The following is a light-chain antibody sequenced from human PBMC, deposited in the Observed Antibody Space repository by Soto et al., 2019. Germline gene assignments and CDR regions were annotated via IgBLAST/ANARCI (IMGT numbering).Light chain of an antibody. Sequence: EIVLTQSPGTLSLSPGERATLACRASQSVRSSYLAWYQQKPGQAPRLLIYGASTRATGIPDRFSGSGSGTDFTLIISRLEPEDVAVYYCQQYSSSPRFTFGPGTKVDIK. V-gene: IGKV3-20*01. J-gene: IGKJ3*01. CDR3: QQYSSSPRFT. CDR1: QSVRSSY. CDR2: GAS.